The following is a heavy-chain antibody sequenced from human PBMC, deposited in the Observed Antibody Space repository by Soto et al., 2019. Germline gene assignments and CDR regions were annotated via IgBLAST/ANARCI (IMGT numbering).Heavy chain of an antibody. J-gene: IGHJ6*03. Sequence: PSETLSLTCTVSGGSISSYYWSWIRQPPGKGLEWIGYIYYSGSTNYNPSLKSRVTISVDTSKNQFSLKLSSVTAADTAVYYCARDFNIPITIFGVVMSTPHYMDVWGKGTTVTVSS. D-gene: IGHD3-3*01. CDR2: IYYSGST. V-gene: IGHV4-59*01. CDR1: GGSISSYY. CDR3: ARDFNIPITIFGVVMSTPHYMDV.